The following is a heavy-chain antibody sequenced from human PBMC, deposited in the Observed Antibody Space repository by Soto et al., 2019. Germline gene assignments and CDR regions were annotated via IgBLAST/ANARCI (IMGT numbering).Heavy chain of an antibody. J-gene: IGHJ4*02. CDR2: ISSSSSTI. D-gene: IGHD3-22*01. CDR1: GFTFSSYS. Sequence: GGSLRLSCAASGFTFSSYSMNWVHQAPGKGLEWVSYISSSSSTIYYADSVKGRFTISRDNAKNSLYLQMNSLRAEDTAVYYCAREAIQYYYDSSGYSQPFDYWGQGT. CDR3: AREAIQYYYDSSGYSQPFDY. V-gene: IGHV3-48*01.